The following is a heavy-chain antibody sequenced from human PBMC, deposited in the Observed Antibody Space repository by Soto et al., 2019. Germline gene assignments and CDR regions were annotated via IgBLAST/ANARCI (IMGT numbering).Heavy chain of an antibody. J-gene: IGHJ4*02. CDR2: INPSGGST. CDR1: GYTFTKYY. V-gene: IGHV1-46*01. Sequence: QVQLVQSGAEVKKPGASVKVSCKASGYTFTKYYIHWVRQAPGQGLEWMGMINPSGGSTSYTRRFQGRVTLTRDTSTSTVYMELSSLRSEDTAVYYCARESQSSGWSWFDYWGQGTLVTVSS. D-gene: IGHD6-19*01. CDR3: ARESQSSGWSWFDY.